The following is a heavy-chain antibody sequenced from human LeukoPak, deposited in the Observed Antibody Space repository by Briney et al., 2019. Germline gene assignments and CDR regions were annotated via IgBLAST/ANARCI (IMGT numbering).Heavy chain of an antibody. CDR3: ARHGYSYGLFNY. D-gene: IGHD5-18*01. V-gene: IGHV4-34*01. Sequence: PSETLSLTCAVYGGSFSGYYWSWIRQPPGKGLEWIGEINHSGSTNYNPSLKSRVTISVDTSKNQFSLKLNSVTAADTAVYYCARHGYSYGLFNYWGQGTLVTVSS. CDR2: INHSGST. J-gene: IGHJ4*02. CDR1: GGSFSGYY.